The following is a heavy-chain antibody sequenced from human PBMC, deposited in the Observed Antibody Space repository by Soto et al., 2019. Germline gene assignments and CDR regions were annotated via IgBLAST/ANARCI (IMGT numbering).Heavy chain of an antibody. D-gene: IGHD1-26*01. Sequence: QVQLQQWGAGLLKPSETLSLTCAVYGGSISNYYWSWIRQPPGKWLEWIGEINHSGSTNYNPTLKSRVTTAEATATNQFPLKLSSVTAADTSVYYCAMSLGALTTKAGDYWGQGNMVTVSS. V-gene: IGHV4-34*01. J-gene: IGHJ4*02. CDR3: AMSLGALTTKAGDY. CDR1: GGSISNYY. CDR2: INHSGST.